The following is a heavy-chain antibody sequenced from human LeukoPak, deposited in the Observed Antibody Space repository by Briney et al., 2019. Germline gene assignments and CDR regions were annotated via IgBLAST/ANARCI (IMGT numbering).Heavy chain of an antibody. CDR1: GGSISSYY. D-gene: IGHD3-10*01. J-gene: IGHJ5*02. Sequence: SETLSLTCIVSGGSISSYYWSWIRQPPGKGLEWIGYIYYSGSTNYNPSLKSRVTISVDTSKNQSSLKLSSVTAADTAVYYCARDQGSYYYGSGSSSWFDPWGQGTLVTVSS. CDR2: IYYSGST. CDR3: ARDQGSYYYGSGSSSWFDP. V-gene: IGHV4-59*01.